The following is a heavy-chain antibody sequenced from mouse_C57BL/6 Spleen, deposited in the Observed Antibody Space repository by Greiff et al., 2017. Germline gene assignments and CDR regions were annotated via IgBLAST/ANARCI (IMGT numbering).Heavy chain of an antibody. V-gene: IGHV1-5*01. Sequence: EVQLQQSGTVLARPGASVKMSCKTSGYTFTSYWMHWVKQRPGQGLEWIGAIYPGNSDTSYNQKFKGKAKLTAVTSASTAYMELSSLTNEDSAVYYCTSPRSNYYGSSYWYFDVWGTGTTATVSS. CDR2: IYPGNSDT. D-gene: IGHD1-1*01. J-gene: IGHJ1*03. CDR1: GYTFTSYW. CDR3: TSPRSNYYGSSYWYFDV.